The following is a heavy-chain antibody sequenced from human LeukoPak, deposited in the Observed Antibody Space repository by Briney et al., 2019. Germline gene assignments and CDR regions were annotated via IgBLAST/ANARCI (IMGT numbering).Heavy chain of an antibody. CDR2: ISSSSSYI. Sequence: GGSLRLSCAASGFTFSSYSMNWVRQAPGKGLEWVSSISSSSSYICYADSVKGRFTISRDNAKNSLYLQMNSLRAEDTAVYYCAREYYYDSSGSSIRYWGQGTLVTVSS. D-gene: IGHD3-22*01. V-gene: IGHV3-21*01. CDR3: AREYYYDSSGSSIRY. J-gene: IGHJ4*02. CDR1: GFTFSSYS.